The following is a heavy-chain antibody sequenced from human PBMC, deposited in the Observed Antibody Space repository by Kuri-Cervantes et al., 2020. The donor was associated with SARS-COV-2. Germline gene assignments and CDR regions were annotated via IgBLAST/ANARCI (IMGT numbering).Heavy chain of an antibody. D-gene: IGHD1-7*01. Sequence: ASVKVSCKASGGTFSSYAISWVRQAPGQRLEWMGWINAGNGNTKYSQKFQGRVTITRDTSASTAYMELSSLRSEDTAVYYCARAIRNYVAWFDPWGQGTLVTVSS. CDR3: ARAIRNYVAWFDP. J-gene: IGHJ5*02. CDR2: INAGNGNT. V-gene: IGHV1-3*01. CDR1: GGTFSSYA.